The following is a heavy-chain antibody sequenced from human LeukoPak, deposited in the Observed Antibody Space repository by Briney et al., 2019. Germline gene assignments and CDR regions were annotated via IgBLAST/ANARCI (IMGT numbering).Heavy chain of an antibody. CDR3: ARTCSSSSCYMVH. CDR2: ISVYNGNT. J-gene: IGHJ4*02. D-gene: IGHD2-2*02. CDR1: GYTFANFG. V-gene: IGHV1-18*01. Sequence: ASVKVSCKASGYTFANFGITWVRQAPRQGLEWMGWISVYNGNTSYAQNLQGRVTLTTNTSTSTAYMELRSLRSDDTALYYCARTCSSSSCYMVHWGQGTLVTVSS.